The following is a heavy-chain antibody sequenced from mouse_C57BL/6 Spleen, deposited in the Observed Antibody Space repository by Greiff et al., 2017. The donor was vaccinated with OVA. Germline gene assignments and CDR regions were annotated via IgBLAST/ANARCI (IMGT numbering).Heavy chain of an antibody. CDR3: ARERDD. CDR2: IDPSNGKT. CDR1: GFNINNSY. V-gene: IGHV14-3*01. J-gene: IGHJ2*01. Sequence: EVQVLESVAELVRPGASVKLSCTASGFNINNSYMHWVKQRPIQGLEWIGKIDPSNGKTKYAPKFQGKATLTADTSSNTAYLQLSRLTSEDAANYCCARERDDWGKGTTLTVSS.